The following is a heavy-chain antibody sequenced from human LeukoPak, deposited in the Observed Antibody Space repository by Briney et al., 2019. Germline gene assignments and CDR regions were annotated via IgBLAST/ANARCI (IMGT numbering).Heavy chain of an antibody. Sequence: ASVKVPCKASGYTFTSYYMHWVRQAPGQGLEWMGIINPSGGITRYAQKFQGRVTMTRDMSTSTVYMELSSLRSEDTAVYYCARSKTVYDILTGYQRSDYYYMDVWGKGTTVTISS. J-gene: IGHJ6*03. V-gene: IGHV1-46*01. CDR1: GYTFTSYY. D-gene: IGHD3-9*01. CDR3: ARSKTVYDILTGYQRSDYYYMDV. CDR2: INPSGGIT.